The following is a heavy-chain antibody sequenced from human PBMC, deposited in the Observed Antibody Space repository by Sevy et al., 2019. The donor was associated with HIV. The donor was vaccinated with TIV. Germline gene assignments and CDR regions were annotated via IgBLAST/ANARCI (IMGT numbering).Heavy chain of an antibody. Sequence: GGSPRLSCAASGFTFTNYGMHWVRQAPGKGLEWVSGISNSGANTYYADSVRGRFTDSRDNSKNTVYLQLNSLRAEDTAIYYCAKEWTVLSDWYGEFDYWGQGTLVTVSS. J-gene: IGHJ4*02. CDR3: AKEWTVLSDWYGEFDY. CDR2: ISNSGANT. V-gene: IGHV3-23*01. D-gene: IGHD6-19*01. CDR1: GFTFTNYG.